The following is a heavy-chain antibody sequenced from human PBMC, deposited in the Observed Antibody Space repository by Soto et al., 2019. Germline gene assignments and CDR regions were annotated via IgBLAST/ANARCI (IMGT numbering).Heavy chain of an antibody. CDR3: ARDCSSTSCYARWFDP. CDR2: ISAYNGNT. Sequence: ASVKVSCKAPGYTFTSYGISWVRQAPGQGLEWMGWISAYNGNTNYAQKLQGRVTMTTDTSTSTAYMELRSLRSDDTAVYYCARDCSSTSCYARWFDPWGQGTLVTVSS. V-gene: IGHV1-18*01. D-gene: IGHD2-2*01. J-gene: IGHJ5*02. CDR1: GYTFTSYG.